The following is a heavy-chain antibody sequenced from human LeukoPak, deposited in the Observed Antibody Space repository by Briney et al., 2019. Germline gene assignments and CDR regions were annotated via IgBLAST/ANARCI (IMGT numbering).Heavy chain of an antibody. Sequence: GGSLRLSCAASGFTFSSYWMNWVRQAPGKGLEWVANIKQDGTEKYYVDSVKGRFTISRDNAKNSLYLQMNSLRAEDTAVYYCARASGFSSGTMVRGVFDYWGQGTLVTVSS. CDR3: ARASGFSSGTMVRGVFDY. D-gene: IGHD3-10*01. CDR2: IKQDGTEK. J-gene: IGHJ4*02. CDR1: GFTFSSYW. V-gene: IGHV3-7*01.